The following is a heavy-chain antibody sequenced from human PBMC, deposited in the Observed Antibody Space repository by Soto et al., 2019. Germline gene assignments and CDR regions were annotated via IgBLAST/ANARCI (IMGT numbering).Heavy chain of an antibody. CDR3: ARAEESSGYYSDVVCRFGP. V-gene: IGHV4-61*01. D-gene: IGHD3-22*01. CDR2: IYYSGGT. CDR1: GGSVSSGSYY. Sequence: QVQLQESGPGLVKPSETLSLTCTVSGGSVSSGSYYWSWIRLPPGKGLEWIGCIYYSGGTNYNPSLKSRVNISVDTSKNQFSLKLSSVTAADTAVYYCARAEESSGYYSDVVCRFGPWGQGTLVTVSS. J-gene: IGHJ5*02.